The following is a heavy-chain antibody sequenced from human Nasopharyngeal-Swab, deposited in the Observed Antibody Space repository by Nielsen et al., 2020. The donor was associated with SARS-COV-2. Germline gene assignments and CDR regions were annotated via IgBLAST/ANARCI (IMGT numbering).Heavy chain of an antibody. D-gene: IGHD3-22*01. Sequence: SETLSLTCTVSGGSISSGGYYWSWIRQHPGKGLGWIGYIYYSGSTYYNPSLKSRVTISVDTSKNQFSLKLSSVTAADTAVYYCARLDYYDSSGYPYYYYYYGMDVWGQGTTVTVSS. J-gene: IGHJ6*02. CDR3: ARLDYYDSSGYPYYYYYYGMDV. CDR1: GGSISSGGYY. CDR2: IYYSGST. V-gene: IGHV4-31*03.